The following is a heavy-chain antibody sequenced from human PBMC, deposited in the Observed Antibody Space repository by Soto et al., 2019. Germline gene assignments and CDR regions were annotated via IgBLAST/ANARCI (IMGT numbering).Heavy chain of an antibody. CDR1: GYTFTSYA. Sequence: ASVKVSCKASGYTFTSYAMHWVRQAPGQRLEWMGWINAGNGNTKYSQKFQGRVTITRDTSASTAYMELSSLRSEDTAVYYCARDRSPDSSGWYPDYYYYYYMDVWGKGTTVPVSS. CDR3: ARDRSPDSSGWYPDYYYYYYMDV. CDR2: INAGNGNT. V-gene: IGHV1-3*01. D-gene: IGHD6-19*01. J-gene: IGHJ6*03.